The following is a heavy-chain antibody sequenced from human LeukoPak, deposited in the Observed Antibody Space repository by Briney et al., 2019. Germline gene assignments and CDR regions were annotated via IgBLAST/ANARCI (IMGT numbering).Heavy chain of an antibody. CDR3: ATHRGYSYGTAEDFDY. CDR1: GFTFSHYW. Sequence: GGSLRVSCAASGFTFSHYWMSWVRQAPGKRLEWVANIKQDGSEKYYVDSVKGRFTISRDNAKNSLYLQMNSLRAEDTALYYCATHRGYSYGTAEDFDYWGQGTLVTVSS. V-gene: IGHV3-7*01. D-gene: IGHD5-18*01. CDR2: IKQDGSEK. J-gene: IGHJ4*02.